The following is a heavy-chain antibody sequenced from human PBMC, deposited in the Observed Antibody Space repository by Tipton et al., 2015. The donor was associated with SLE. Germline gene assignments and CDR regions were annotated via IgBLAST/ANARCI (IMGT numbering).Heavy chain of an antibody. V-gene: IGHV4-39*02. D-gene: IGHD5-12*01. CDR1: GVSISTSRYY. CDR2: LYAGGST. J-gene: IGHJ1*01. Sequence: TLSLTCSVSGVSISTSRYYWGWIRQSPGQGLEWVGSLYAGGSTYFHPSLKSRASLSADASKNHFSLKLNSVTAADMAVSHCATNGPGETYEFFTEYLRHWGQRTLVTVSP. CDR3: ATNGPGETYEFFTEYLRH.